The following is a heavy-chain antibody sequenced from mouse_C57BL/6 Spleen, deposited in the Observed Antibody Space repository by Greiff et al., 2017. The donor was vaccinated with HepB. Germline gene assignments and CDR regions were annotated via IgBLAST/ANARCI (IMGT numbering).Heavy chain of an antibody. CDR1: GYTFTDYN. D-gene: IGHD2-3*01. CDR3: ARGDGYYSWFAY. V-gene: IGHV1-22*01. J-gene: IGHJ3*01. Sequence: EVQLQQSGPELVKPGASVKMSCKASGYTFTDYNMHWVKQSHGKSLEWIGYINPNNGGTSYNQKFKGKATLTVNKSSSTAYMELRSLTSEDSAVYDCARGDGYYSWFAYWGQGTLVTVSA. CDR2: INPNNGGT.